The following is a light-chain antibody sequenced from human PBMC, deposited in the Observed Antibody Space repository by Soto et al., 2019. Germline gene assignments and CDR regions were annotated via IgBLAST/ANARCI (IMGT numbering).Light chain of an antibody. CDR1: KLGDKY. CDR3: QAWDSSTASEV. J-gene: IGLJ2*01. V-gene: IGLV3-1*01. CDR2: QDS. Sequence: SYELTQPPSVSVSPGQTASITCSGDKLGDKYACWYQQKPGQSPVLVIYQDSKRPSGIPERFSGSNSGNTATLTISGTQAIDEADYYCQAWDSSTASEVFGGGTKLTVL.